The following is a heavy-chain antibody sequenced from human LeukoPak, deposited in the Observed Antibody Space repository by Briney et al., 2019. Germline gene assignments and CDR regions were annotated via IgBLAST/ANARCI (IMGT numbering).Heavy chain of an antibody. CDR1: GGSISSYY. Sequence: SETLSLTCTVSGGSISSYYWSWIRQPPGKGLEWIGYIYYSGSTNYNPSLKSPVTMSVDTSKNQFSLKLSSVTAADTAVYYCARGAAGPFDYWGQGTLVTVSS. CDR2: IYYSGST. CDR3: ARGAAGPFDY. D-gene: IGHD6-13*01. J-gene: IGHJ4*02. V-gene: IGHV4-59*01.